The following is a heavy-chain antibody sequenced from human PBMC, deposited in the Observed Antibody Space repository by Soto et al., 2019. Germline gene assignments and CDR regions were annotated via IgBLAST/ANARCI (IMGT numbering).Heavy chain of an antibody. CDR1: GFTFSSYA. V-gene: IGHV3-23*01. J-gene: IGHJ4*02. Sequence: SLRLSCAATGFTFSSYAMSWVRQAPGKGLEWVSSISGSGGSTYYADSVKGRFTISRDNSKNTLYLQMNSLRAEDTAIYNCAKGISSTSARSYFDSWGQGSLVTVSS. CDR3: AKGISSTSARSYFDS. D-gene: IGHD2-2*01. CDR2: ISGSGGST.